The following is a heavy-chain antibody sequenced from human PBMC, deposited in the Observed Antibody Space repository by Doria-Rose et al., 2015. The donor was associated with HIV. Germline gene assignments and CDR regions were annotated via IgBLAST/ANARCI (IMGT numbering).Heavy chain of an antibody. CDR1: GFTFSSYA. V-gene: IGHV3-30-3*01. Sequence: QGQLVQSGGGVVQPGGSLRLSCAASGFTFSSYAMHWVRQAPGKGLEWVAVISYDGTNKYYSDSVKGRFTISRDNSKFTLYLQMNNLRAEDTAVYYCARDGDDYGDFDYWGQGTLVIVSS. CDR2: ISYDGTNK. CDR3: ARDGDDYGDFDY. D-gene: IGHD4-17*01. J-gene: IGHJ4*02.